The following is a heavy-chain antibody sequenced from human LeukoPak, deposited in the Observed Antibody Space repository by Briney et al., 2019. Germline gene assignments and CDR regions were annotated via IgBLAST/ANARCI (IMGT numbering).Heavy chain of an antibody. CDR1: GGTFSSYA. J-gene: IGHJ4*02. Sequence: SVKVSCKASGGTFSSYAISWVRQAPGQGLEWMGRIIPIFGTANYAQKFQGRVTITTDESTSTAYMELSSLRSEGTAVYYCAGRDSTGTSDYWGQGTLVTVSS. D-gene: IGHD4-17*01. CDR3: AGRDSTGTSDY. V-gene: IGHV1-69*05. CDR2: IIPIFGTA.